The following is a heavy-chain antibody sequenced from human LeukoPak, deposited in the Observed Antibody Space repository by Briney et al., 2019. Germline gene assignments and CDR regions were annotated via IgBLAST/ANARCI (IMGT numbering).Heavy chain of an antibody. J-gene: IGHJ4*02. Sequence: PGGSLRLSCAASGFTFSYYAMHWVRQAPGKGLNWVALISFDGNNKYYTDSVKGRFTISRDNSKNTLYLQMNSLRAEDTAVYYCAKDLEASYWGQGTLVTVSS. CDR1: GFTFSYYA. V-gene: IGHV3-30*18. CDR3: AKDLEASY. CDR2: ISFDGNNK.